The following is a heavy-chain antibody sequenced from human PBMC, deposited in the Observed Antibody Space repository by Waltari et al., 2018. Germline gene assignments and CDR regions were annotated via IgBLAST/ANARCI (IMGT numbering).Heavy chain of an antibody. J-gene: IGHJ3*02. CDR3: ARGRDDYPLSAFDT. D-gene: IGHD4-17*01. CDR2: IRCDGRRT. CDR1: GFTFSSYW. V-gene: IGHV3-74*01. Sequence: EVQLVESGGGLVQPGGSLRLSCAASGFTFSSYWMHWVRQAPGKAVVWGSRIRCDGRRTTCADSVKGRFTISRDNAKNTLSLQTNSLRGEDTAVYYCARGRDDYPLSAFDTWGQGTMVTVSS.